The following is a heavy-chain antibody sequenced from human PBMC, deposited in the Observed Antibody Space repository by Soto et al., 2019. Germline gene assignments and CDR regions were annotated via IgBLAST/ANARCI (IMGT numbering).Heavy chain of an antibody. V-gene: IGHV3-23*01. CDR1: GFTFISYS. J-gene: IGHJ3*02. CDR2: ISATGDYT. CDR3: AKTLYFDMNGGFDI. D-gene: IGHD3-9*01. Sequence: EVQLLESGGGLVQPGGSLRLSCAASGFTFISYSMSWCRQAPGKGLEWVSGISATGDYTYYADSVNGRFTVSRDNFKSRMYLPMNRLRVEDTAFYYCAKTLYFDMNGGFDIWGQGKMVTVSS.